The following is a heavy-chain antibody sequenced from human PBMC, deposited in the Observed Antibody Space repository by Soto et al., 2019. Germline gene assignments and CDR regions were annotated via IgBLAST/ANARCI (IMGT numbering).Heavy chain of an antibody. CDR1: GYTFTSYA. V-gene: IGHV1-3*01. J-gene: IGHJ4*02. CDR2: INAGNGNT. CDR3: AGAHSEYQLTEIDY. D-gene: IGHD2-2*01. Sequence: QVQLVQSGAEVKKPGASVKVSCKASGYTFTSYAMHWVRQAPGQRLEWMGWINAGNGNTKYSQKFQGRVTITRDTSASTAYIELSSLRSEDTAVYYCAGAHSEYQLTEIDYWGQGTLVTVSS.